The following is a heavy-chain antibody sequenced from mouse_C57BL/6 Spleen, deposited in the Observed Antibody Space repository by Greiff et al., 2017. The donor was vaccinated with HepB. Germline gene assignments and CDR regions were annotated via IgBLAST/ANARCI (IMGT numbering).Heavy chain of an antibody. CDR3: ASFNWDWFAY. J-gene: IGHJ3*01. V-gene: IGHV5-17*01. CDR2: ISSGSSTI. Sequence: EVHLVESGGGLVKPGGSLKLSCAASGFTFSDYGMHWVRQAPEKGLEWVAYISSGSSTIYYADTVKGRFTISRDNAKNTLFLQMTSLRSEDTAMYYCASFNWDWFAYWGQGTLVTVSA. D-gene: IGHD4-1*01. CDR1: GFTFSDYG.